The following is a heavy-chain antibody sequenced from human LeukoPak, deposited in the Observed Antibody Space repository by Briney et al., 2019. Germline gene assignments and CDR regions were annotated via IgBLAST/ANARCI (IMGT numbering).Heavy chain of an antibody. D-gene: IGHD2-2*01. CDR3: GRVRCTSTSGWGALYFDY. Sequence: GGSLRLSCAASGFTFSSYWMSWVRQAPGKGLEWVGNIKQDGSEKYYVDSVKGRFTISRDNAKNSLYLQMNSLRAEDTAVYYCGRVRCTSTSGWGALYFDYWGQGTLVTVSS. CDR2: IKQDGSEK. V-gene: IGHV3-7*03. CDR1: GFTFSSYW. J-gene: IGHJ4*02.